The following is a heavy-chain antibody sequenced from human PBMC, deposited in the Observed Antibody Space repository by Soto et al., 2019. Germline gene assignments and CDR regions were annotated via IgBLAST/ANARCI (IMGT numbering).Heavy chain of an antibody. CDR1: GFTFIGFD. CDR3: ARGQEVGAHFFDS. CDR2: IGTAGDT. Sequence: PXESLLLSFEASGFTFIGFDMHWVRQPTGKGLEWVSTIGTAGDTYYAVSVKGRFTISRDNAKNSLSHQMNSLRAGDTAVYFCARGQEVGAHFFDSWGQGTQVTVS. V-gene: IGHV3-13*01. J-gene: IGHJ4*02. D-gene: IGHD2-15*01.